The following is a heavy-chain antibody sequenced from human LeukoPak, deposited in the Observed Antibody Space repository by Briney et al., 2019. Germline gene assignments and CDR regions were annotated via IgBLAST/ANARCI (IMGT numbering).Heavy chain of an antibody. D-gene: IGHD3-16*02. J-gene: IGHJ4*02. CDR1: GFTFSSYS. V-gene: IGHV3-48*02. CDR2: ISSNSSTI. CDR3: ARDNKYDYLWGSYRFDY. Sequence: GGSLRLSCAASGFTFSSYSMNWVRQAPGKGLEWVSYISSNSSTIYYAESVKGRFTLSRDNAKNSLYLQMNSLRDEDTAVYYCARDNKYDYLWGSYRFDYWGQGTLVTVSS.